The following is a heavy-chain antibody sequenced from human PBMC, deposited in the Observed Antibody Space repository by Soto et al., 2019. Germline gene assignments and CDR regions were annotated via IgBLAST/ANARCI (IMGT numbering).Heavy chain of an antibody. V-gene: IGHV3-74*01. J-gene: IGHJ5*02. CDR3: ATVGTGSYNWLDP. CDR1: GFTFSTYW. CDR2: INSDGSTT. D-gene: IGHD1-26*01. Sequence: EVQLVESGGGLVQPGGSLRLSCAASGFTFSTYWMHWVRQAPGKGLVWVSRINSDGSTTTYADSVKGRFTISRDNAKNTLYLQMNSPRAEDTAVYFCATVGTGSYNWLDPWGQGTLVTVSS.